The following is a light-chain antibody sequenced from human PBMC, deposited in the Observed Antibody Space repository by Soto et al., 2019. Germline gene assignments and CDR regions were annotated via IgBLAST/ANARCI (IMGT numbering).Light chain of an antibody. CDR3: MQALQTPCT. CDR1: QSLLHSNGYNY. V-gene: IGKV2-28*01. Sequence: DIVMTQSPLSLPVTRGEPASISCRSSQSLLHSNGYNYLDWYLQKPGQSPQLLIYLGSNRASGVPDRFSGSGSGTDFTLKISRVEAEDVGVYYCMQALQTPCTFGQGTKVEIK. CDR2: LGS. J-gene: IGKJ1*01.